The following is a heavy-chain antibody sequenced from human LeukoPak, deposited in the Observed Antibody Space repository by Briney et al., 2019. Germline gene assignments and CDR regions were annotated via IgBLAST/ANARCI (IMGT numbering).Heavy chain of an antibody. CDR1: GYTFTSYG. D-gene: IGHD6-6*01. CDR2: ISAYNGNT. Sequence: GASVKVSCKASGYTFTSYGISWVRQAPGQGLEWMGWISAYNGNTNYAQKFQGRVNVTTDTSTSTAYMELRSLRSDDTAVYYCARTTDSSSLDYWGQGTLVTVSS. J-gene: IGHJ4*02. CDR3: ARTTDSSSLDY. V-gene: IGHV1-18*01.